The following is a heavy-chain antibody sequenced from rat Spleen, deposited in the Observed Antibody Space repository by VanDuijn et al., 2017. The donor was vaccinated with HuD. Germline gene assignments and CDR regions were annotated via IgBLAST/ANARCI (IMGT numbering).Heavy chain of an antibody. J-gene: IGHJ4*01. Sequence: EVQLVESGGGLVQPGRSLKLSCATSGFTFSTAWMHWVRQSPDKRLEWTARIKDKSNNYATDYVESGKGRFTISRDDSKSSVYLQMNSLKEEDSATYYCTRVIYGGYSQSFLVMDAWGQGASVTVSS. CDR2: IKDKSNNYAT. CDR1: GFTFSTAW. CDR3: TRVIYGGYSQSFLVMDA. D-gene: IGHD1-11*01. V-gene: IGHV6-13*01.